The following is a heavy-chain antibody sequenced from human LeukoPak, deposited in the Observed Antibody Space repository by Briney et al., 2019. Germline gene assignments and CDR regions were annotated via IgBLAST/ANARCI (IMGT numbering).Heavy chain of an antibody. J-gene: IGHJ4*02. Sequence: ASVKVSCKASGYTFTSNYVHWVRQAPGQGLEWMGMIYPRDGSTSYAQKFQGRVTVTRDTSTSTVHMELSGLRSEDTAVYYCARDQEGFDYWGQGTLVTVSS. CDR1: GYTFTSNY. V-gene: IGHV1-46*01. CDR2: IYPRDGST. CDR3: ARDQEGFDY.